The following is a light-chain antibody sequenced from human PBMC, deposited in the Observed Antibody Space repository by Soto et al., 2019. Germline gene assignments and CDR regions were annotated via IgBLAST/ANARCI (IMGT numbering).Light chain of an antibody. V-gene: IGKV3-11*01. J-gene: IGKJ5*01. CDR3: QQGGT. CDR1: QSVRSY. CDR2: DAS. Sequence: EIVLTQSPATLSLSPGERATLSCRASQSVRSYLGWYQQRPGQAPRLLIYDASNRSTGIPARFSGSGSGTDFTLTISSLEPEDFAVYYCQQGGTFGQGTRLDI.